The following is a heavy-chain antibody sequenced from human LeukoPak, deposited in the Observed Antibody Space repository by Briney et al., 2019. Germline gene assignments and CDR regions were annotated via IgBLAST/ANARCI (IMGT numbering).Heavy chain of an antibody. CDR3: TRGSGWYPDY. J-gene: IGHJ4*02. V-gene: IGHV3-23*01. Sequence: PGGSLRLSCAASGFTFSSYALSWVRQAPGKGLEWVSSLSGSGGDTYYADSVKGRFTISRDNAKNTVYLQMNSLRVEDTAVFYCTRGSGWYPDYWGQGTLVTVSS. D-gene: IGHD6-19*01. CDR1: GFTFSSYA. CDR2: LSGSGGDT.